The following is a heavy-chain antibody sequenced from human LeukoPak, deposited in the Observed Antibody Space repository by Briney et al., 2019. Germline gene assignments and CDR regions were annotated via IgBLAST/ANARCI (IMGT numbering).Heavy chain of an antibody. CDR3: ARAYGDYPHPFDY. J-gene: IGHJ4*02. D-gene: IGHD4-17*01. CDR2: INWNGGST. Sequence: PGGSLRLSCAASGFTFDDYGMSWVRQAPGKGLEWVPGINWNGGSTGYADSVKGRFTISRDNAKNSLYLQMNSLRAEDTALYHCARAYGDYPHPFDYWGQGTLVTVSS. CDR1: GFTFDDYG. V-gene: IGHV3-20*01.